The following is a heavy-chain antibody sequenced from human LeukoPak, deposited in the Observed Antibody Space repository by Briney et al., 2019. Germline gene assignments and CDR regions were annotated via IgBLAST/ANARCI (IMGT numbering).Heavy chain of an antibody. D-gene: IGHD4-17*01. Sequence: PSETLSLTCTVSGGSLSSYYWSWIRQPAGKGLEWIGRIYTSGSTNYNPSLKSRVTMSVDTSKNQFSLKLSSVTAADTAVYYCARGRHDYGDHNFDYWGQGTLVTVSS. J-gene: IGHJ4*02. V-gene: IGHV4-4*07. CDR1: GGSLSSYY. CDR3: ARGRHDYGDHNFDY. CDR2: IYTSGST.